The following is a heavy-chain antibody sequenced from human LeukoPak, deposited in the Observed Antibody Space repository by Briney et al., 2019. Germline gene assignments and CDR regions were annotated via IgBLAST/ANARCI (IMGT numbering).Heavy chain of an antibody. CDR3: AREGIAAAGSYFDY. D-gene: IGHD6-13*01. J-gene: IGHJ4*02. CDR1: GGSISSGGYY. CDR2: IYYSGST. V-gene: IGHV4-31*03. Sequence: KSSETLSLTCTVSGGSISSGGYYWSWIRQHPGKGLEWIGYIYYSGSTYYNPSLKSRVTISVDTSKNQFSLKLSSVTAADTAVYYCAREGIAAAGSYFDYWGQGTLVTVSS.